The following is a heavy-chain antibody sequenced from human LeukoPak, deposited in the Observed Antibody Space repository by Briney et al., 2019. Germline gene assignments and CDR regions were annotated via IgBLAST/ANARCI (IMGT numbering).Heavy chain of an antibody. V-gene: IGHV3-7*03. CDR1: GFAFSSYW. CDR3: ARDHRGITMVRGVRIKLYYFDY. D-gene: IGHD3-10*01. J-gene: IGHJ4*02. Sequence: GGSLRLSCAASGFAFSSYWMSWVRQAPGKGLEWVANIKQDGSEKYYVDSVKGRFTISRDNAKNSLYLQMNSLRAEDTAVYYCARDHRGITMVRGVRIKLYYFDYWGQGTLVTVSS. CDR2: IKQDGSEK.